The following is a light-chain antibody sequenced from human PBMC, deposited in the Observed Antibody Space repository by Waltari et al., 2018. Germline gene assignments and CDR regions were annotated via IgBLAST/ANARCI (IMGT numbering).Light chain of an antibody. J-gene: IGLJ1*01. Sequence: SALTQPRSVSGSPGQSVTISCTGSNPDIGAYNYVSWYQQHPGRAPKLMIYDVNKRPSGVPRRFSGSKSGNTASLTISGLQAEDETDYYCSSYAGGSLFVFGDGTKVTVL. V-gene: IGLV2-11*01. CDR3: SSYAGGSLFV. CDR2: DVN. CDR1: NPDIGAYNY.